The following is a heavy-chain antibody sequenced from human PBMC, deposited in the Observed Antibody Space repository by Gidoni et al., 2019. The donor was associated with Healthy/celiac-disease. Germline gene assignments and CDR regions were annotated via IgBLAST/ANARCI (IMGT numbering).Heavy chain of an antibody. J-gene: IGHJ4*02. CDR2: IIPILGTA. D-gene: IGHD6-13*01. Sequence: HVQLVQSGVEAKQPVSSVKLSCKASGGSFSSHAISWVRQAPGQGLEWMGGIIPILGTANYAQKFQGRVTITADESTSKAYMEMSSLRSEDTAVYYCAREGGDSSYFDYWGQGTLVTVSS. CDR1: GGSFSSHA. CDR3: AREGGDSSYFDY. V-gene: IGHV1-69*01.